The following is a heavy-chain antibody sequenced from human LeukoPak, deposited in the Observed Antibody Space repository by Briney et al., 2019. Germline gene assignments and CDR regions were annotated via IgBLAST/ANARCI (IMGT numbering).Heavy chain of an antibody. J-gene: IGHJ6*03. V-gene: IGHV3-15*01. CDR3: TTLTRIAAAGFFSYYYYMDV. D-gene: IGHD6-13*01. Sequence: GGSLRLSXAASGFTFRNAWMSWVRQAPGKGLEWVGRIKSKTDGGTTDYAAPVKGRFTISRDDSKNTLYLQMNSLKTEDTAVYYCTTLTRIAAAGFFSYYYYMDVWGKGTTVTVSS. CDR2: IKSKTDGGTT. CDR1: GFTFRNAW.